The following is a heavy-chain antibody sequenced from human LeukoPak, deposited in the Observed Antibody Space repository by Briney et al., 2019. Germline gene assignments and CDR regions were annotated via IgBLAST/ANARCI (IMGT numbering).Heavy chain of an antibody. D-gene: IGHD3-10*01. V-gene: IGHV3-9*01. CDR2: VSWNSDSI. CDR1: GFTFDDFA. J-gene: IGHJ3*02. CDR3: ARRIQYYAFDI. Sequence: GGSLRLSCAASGFTFDDFAMHWVRQAPGKGLEWVSGVSWNSDSIGYADSVKGRFTISRDNAKNSLYLQMNSLRAEDTAVYYCARRIQYYAFDIWGQGTMVTVSS.